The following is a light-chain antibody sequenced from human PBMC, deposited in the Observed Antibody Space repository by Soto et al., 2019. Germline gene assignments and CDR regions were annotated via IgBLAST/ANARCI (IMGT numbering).Light chain of an antibody. J-gene: IGKJ1*01. CDR2: GAS. CDR3: QQYGSSPRT. V-gene: IGKV3-20*01. CDR1: QSVSNNY. Sequence: EIVLSQSPGTLSLYPGERATLSCRASQSVSNNYLAWYQQKPGQAPRLLIYGASNRATGIPDRFSGSGSGTDFTLTISRLEPEDFAVYYCQQYGSSPRTFGQRSMVDVK.